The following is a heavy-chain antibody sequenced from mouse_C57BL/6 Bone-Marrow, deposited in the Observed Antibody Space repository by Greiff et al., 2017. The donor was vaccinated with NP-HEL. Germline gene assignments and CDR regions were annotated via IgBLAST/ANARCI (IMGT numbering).Heavy chain of an antibody. CDR3: ARGRWLLAY. CDR1: GYAFSSSW. CDR2: IYPGDGDT. Sequence: LQESGPELVKPGASVKISCKASGYAFSSSWMNWVKQRAGKGLEWIGRIYPGDGDTNYNGKLKGKATPTADKSSSTAYMQLSSLTSEDSAVYFCARGRWLLAYWGQGTLVTVSA. D-gene: IGHD2-3*01. J-gene: IGHJ3*01. V-gene: IGHV1-82*01.